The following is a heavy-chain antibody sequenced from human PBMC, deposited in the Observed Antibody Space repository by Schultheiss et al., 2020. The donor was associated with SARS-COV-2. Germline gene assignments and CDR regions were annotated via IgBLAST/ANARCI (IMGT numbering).Heavy chain of an antibody. CDR1: GGSISSYY. V-gene: IGHV4-4*07. D-gene: IGHD6-19*01. CDR3: ASSRGSSGWYGPLDYYYYGMDV. CDR2: IYTSGST. Sequence: SETLSLTCTVSGGSISSYYWSWIRQPAGKGLVWIGRIYTSGSTNYNPSLKSRVTMSVDTSKNQFSLKLSSVTAADTAVYYCASSRGSSGWYGPLDYYYYGMDVWGQGTTVTVSS. J-gene: IGHJ6*02.